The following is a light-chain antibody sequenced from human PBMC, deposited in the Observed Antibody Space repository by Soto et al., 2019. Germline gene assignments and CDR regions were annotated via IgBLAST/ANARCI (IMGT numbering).Light chain of an antibody. Sequence: EIVLTKSPGTLSLSPGERATLSCRASQSVSSSYLAWCQQKPGQAPRLLIYGASSRATGIPDRFSGSGSGTDFTLTISRLEPEDFAVYYCQQYGSSFTFGQGTRLEIK. CDR1: QSVSSSY. J-gene: IGKJ5*01. CDR3: QQYGSSFT. V-gene: IGKV3-20*01. CDR2: GAS.